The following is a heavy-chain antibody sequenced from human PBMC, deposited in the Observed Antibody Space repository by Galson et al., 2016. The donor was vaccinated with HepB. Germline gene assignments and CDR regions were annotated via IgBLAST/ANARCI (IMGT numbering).Heavy chain of an antibody. Sequence: SLRLSWAVSGFAFGSHWMHWVRQVPGKGLVWVSRINSDGTISNYADSVKGRFTISRDNAKNTLYLQMNSLRVEDTAVYYCGRDHSVVLTTAYNRFDPWGQGTLVTVSS. CDR1: GFAFGSHW. CDR2: INSDGTIS. CDR3: GRDHSVVLTTAYNRFDP. J-gene: IGHJ5*02. V-gene: IGHV3-74*01. D-gene: IGHD4-23*01.